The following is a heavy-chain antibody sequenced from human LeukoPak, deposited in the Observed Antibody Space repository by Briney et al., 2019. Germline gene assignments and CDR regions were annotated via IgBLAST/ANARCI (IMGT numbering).Heavy chain of an antibody. CDR3: ARAPSITIFGVVMNNWFDP. Sequence: PSETLSLTCTVSGGPISSRYWLWPPQPPGKGLEGLGYFYYSGSTSYNPSLKSRVTISVNTSKNQFSLKLSSVTAADTAVYYCARAPSITIFGVVMNNWFDPWGQGTLVTVSS. V-gene: IGHV4-59*11. CDR2: FYYSGST. CDR1: GGPISSRY. D-gene: IGHD3-3*01. J-gene: IGHJ5*02.